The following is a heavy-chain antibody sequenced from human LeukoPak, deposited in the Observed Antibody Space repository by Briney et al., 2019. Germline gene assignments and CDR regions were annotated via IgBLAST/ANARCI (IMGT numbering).Heavy chain of an antibody. CDR3: ARTYYYDSSGYKIDY. CDR1: GGSFSGYY. V-gene: IGHV4-34*01. D-gene: IGHD3-22*01. CDR2: INHSGST. Sequence: SETLSLTCAVYGGSFSGYYWSWIRQPPGKGLEWIGEINHSGSTNYNPSLKSRVTISVDTSKNQFSLKLSSVTAADTAVYYCARTYYYDSSGYKIDYWGQGTLVTVSS. J-gene: IGHJ4*02.